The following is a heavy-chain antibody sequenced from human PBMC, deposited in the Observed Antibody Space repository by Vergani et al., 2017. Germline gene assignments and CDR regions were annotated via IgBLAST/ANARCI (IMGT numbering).Heavy chain of an antibody. V-gene: IGHV3-21*01. CDR1: GFTFSSYS. Sequence: EVQLVESGGGLVKPGGSLRLSCAASGFTFSSYSMNWVRQAPVKGLEWVSSISSSSSYIYYADSVKGRFTISRNNSKQTLYLQMNSLRAEDADVYYCSGGYGSGSEVFDIWGQGTMVTVSS. J-gene: IGHJ3*02. CDR2: ISSSSSYI. D-gene: IGHD3-10*01. CDR3: SGGYGSGSEVFDI.